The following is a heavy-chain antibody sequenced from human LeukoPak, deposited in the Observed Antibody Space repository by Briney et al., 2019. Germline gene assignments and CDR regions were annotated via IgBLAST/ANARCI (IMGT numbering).Heavy chain of an antibody. V-gene: IGHV1-2*02. D-gene: IGHD1-26*01. Sequence: ASVKVSCKASGHSSNTFGITWVRQAPGQGLEWMGWINPNSGGTNYAQKFQDRVTMTRDTSITTAYMELSRLTSDDTAVYYCARSDHLQMSYDYWGQGTLVTVSS. CDR2: INPNSGGT. CDR3: ARSDHLQMSYDY. J-gene: IGHJ4*02. CDR1: GHSSNTFG.